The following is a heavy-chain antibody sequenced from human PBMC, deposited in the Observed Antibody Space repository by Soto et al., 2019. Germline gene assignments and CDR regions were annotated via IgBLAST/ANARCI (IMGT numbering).Heavy chain of an antibody. D-gene: IGHD1-26*01. J-gene: IGHJ6*02. Sequence: QVQLQESGPGLVKPSETLSLTCTVSGGSISSYYWSWIRQPAGKGLEWIGRIYTSGSTNYNPSLKSRVTMSVDTSKNQFSLKLSSVTAADTAVYYCARDVGKWELLSGAAPYYYYYGMDVWGQGTTVTVSS. CDR2: IYTSGST. CDR1: GGSISSYY. CDR3: ARDVGKWELLSGAAPYYYYYGMDV. V-gene: IGHV4-4*07.